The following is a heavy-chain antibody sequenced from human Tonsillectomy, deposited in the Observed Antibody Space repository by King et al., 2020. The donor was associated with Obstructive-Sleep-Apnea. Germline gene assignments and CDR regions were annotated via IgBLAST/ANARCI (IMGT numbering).Heavy chain of an antibody. V-gene: IGHV5-10-1*01. J-gene: IGHJ4*02. CDR2: IDPSDSYT. D-gene: IGHD4-17*01. CDR3: ARPRQYGDYEPSDY. Sequence: QLVQSGPEVKKPGESLRISCKGSGYSFTSYWISWVRQMPGKGLEWLGRIDPSDSYTNYSPSFQGHVTISADKSIRIAYLQWSSLKASDTAMYYCARPRQYGDYEPSDYWGQGTLVTVSS. CDR1: GYSFTSYW.